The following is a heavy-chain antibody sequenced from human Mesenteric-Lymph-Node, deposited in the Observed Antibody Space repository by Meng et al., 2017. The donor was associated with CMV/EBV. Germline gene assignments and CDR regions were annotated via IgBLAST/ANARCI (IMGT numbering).Heavy chain of an antibody. J-gene: IGHJ4*02. D-gene: IGHD4-23*01. CDR1: GGSFSGYY. CDR2: INHSGST. V-gene: IGHV4-34*01. Sequence: HPQPWGAGLLKPSETLALTCGVYGGSFSGYYWSWIRQPPGKGLEWIGEINHSGSTNYNPSLKSRVTISVDTSKNQFSLKLSSVTAADTAVYYCARHQRWLKSEGGFNYWGQGTLVTVSS. CDR3: ARHQRWLKSEGGFNY.